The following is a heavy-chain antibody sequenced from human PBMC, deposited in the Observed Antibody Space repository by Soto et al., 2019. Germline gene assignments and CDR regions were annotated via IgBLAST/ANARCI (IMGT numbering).Heavy chain of an antibody. D-gene: IGHD3-22*01. CDR1: GYTFTGYY. Sequence: ASVKVCFKSSGYTFTGYYMHLVRQAPGQGLEWMGWMNPNSGGTNYAQKFHGRVTMTRDTSISTAYMELSRLRSDDTAVYYCARDPFYDSSGYHYYYGMDVWGQGTTVTVSS. J-gene: IGHJ6*02. CDR2: MNPNSGGT. CDR3: ARDPFYDSSGYHYYYGMDV. V-gene: IGHV1-2*02.